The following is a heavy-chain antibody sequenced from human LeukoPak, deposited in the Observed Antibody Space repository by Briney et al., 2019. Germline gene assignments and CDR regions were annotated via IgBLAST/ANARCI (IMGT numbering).Heavy chain of an antibody. D-gene: IGHD2-2*01. Sequence: GRSLRLSCAASGFTFSSYAMHWVRQAPGKGLEWVAVISYDGSNKYYADSVKGRFTISRDNAKNSLYLQMNSLRAEDTAVYYCARDHCSSTSCYRSYYYMDVWGKGTTVTVSS. J-gene: IGHJ6*03. CDR1: GFTFSSYA. V-gene: IGHV3-30-3*01. CDR2: ISYDGSNK. CDR3: ARDHCSSTSCYRSYYYMDV.